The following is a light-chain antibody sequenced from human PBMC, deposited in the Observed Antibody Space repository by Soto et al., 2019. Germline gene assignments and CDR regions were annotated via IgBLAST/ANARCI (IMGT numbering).Light chain of an antibody. J-gene: IGKJ4*01. V-gene: IGKV2-28*01. CDR1: QSLLYSNGDNY. Sequence: DIVLTQSPLSLPVTPGEPASISCSSSQSLLYSNGDNYLNWYVQKPGQSPQLLIYLGSFRPSGVPDRFTGSGSGTDFTLRISEVEAEDVGVYYCMQALQTPLTFGGGTKVGIK. CDR3: MQALQTPLT. CDR2: LGS.